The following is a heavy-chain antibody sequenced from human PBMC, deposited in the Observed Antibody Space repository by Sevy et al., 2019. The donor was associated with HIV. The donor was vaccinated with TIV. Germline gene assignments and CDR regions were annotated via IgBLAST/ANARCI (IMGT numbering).Heavy chain of an antibody. CDR3: ARDARRYCSSTSCYRAYGMDV. D-gene: IGHD2-2*02. V-gene: IGHV3-7*01. Sequence: GESLKISCAASGFTFISYWMSWVRQAPGRGREGLANIKQDGSEKYYVDSVKGRFTISRDNAKNSLYLQMNSLRAEDTAVYYCARDARRYCSSTSCYRAYGMDVWGQGTTVTVSS. CDR1: GFTFISYW. CDR2: IKQDGSEK. J-gene: IGHJ6*02.